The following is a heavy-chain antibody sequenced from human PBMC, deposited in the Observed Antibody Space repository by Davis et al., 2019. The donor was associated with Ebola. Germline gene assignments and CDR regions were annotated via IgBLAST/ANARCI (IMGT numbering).Heavy chain of an antibody. V-gene: IGHV4-39*07. CDR1: GGSISTYY. D-gene: IGHD4-17*01. CDR3: ARGDDYGDYDL. J-gene: IGHJ4*02. CDR2: IYYSGST. Sequence: PSETLSLTCTVSGGSISTYYWGWIRQPPGKGLEWIGSIYYSGSTYYNPSLKSRVTISVDTSKNQFSLKLSSVTAADTAVYYCARGDDYGDYDLWGQGTLVTVSS.